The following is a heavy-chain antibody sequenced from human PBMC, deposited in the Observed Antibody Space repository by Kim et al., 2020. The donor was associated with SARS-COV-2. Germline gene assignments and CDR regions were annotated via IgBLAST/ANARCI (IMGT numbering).Heavy chain of an antibody. CDR3: ARDQGDYGGNFWFDP. V-gene: IGHV4-59*01. CDR1: GGSISSYY. CDR2: IYYSGST. Sequence: SETLSLTCTVSGGSISSYYWSWIRQPPGKGLEWIGYIYYSGSTNYNPSLKSRVTISVDTSKNQFSLKLSSVTAADTAVYYCARDQGDYGGNFWFDPWGQGTLVTVSS. D-gene: IGHD4-17*01. J-gene: IGHJ5*02.